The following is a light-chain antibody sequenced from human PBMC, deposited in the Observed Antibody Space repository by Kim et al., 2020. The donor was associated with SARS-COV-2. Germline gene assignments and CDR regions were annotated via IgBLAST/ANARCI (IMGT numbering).Light chain of an antibody. CDR3: QAWDSSTVV. Sequence: VSPGQTASLTCSGDKLGDKYTSWYQQRPGQSPVLVIYQDTKRPSGIPERFSGSNSGNTATLTISEAQAMDEADYYCQAWDSSTVVFGGGTQLTVL. J-gene: IGLJ3*02. CDR1: KLGDKY. V-gene: IGLV3-1*01. CDR2: QDT.